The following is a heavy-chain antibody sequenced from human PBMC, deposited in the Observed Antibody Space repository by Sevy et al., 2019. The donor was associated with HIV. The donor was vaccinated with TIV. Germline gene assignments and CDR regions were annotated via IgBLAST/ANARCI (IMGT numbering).Heavy chain of an antibody. J-gene: IGHJ6*02. Sequence: GGSLRLSCAASGFTFDDYAMHWVRQAPGKGLEWVSGISWNSGSIGYADSVKGRFTISRDNAKNTLYLQMKSLRAEDKGLYYCAKDTYSGSNPDCYCGMDVWGRGTTVTVSS. CDR1: GFTFDDYA. D-gene: IGHD1-26*01. CDR3: AKDTYSGSNPDCYCGMDV. V-gene: IGHV3-9*01. CDR2: ISWNSGSI.